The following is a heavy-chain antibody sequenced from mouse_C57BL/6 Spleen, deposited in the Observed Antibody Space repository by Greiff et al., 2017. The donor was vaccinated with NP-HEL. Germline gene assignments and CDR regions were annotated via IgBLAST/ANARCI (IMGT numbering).Heavy chain of an antibody. CDR2: INPSTGGT. CDR3: ARSVWYDYVYSMDY. V-gene: IGHV1-42*01. Sequence: VQLKQSGPELVKPGASVKISCKASGYSFTGYYMNWVKQSPEKSLEWIGEINPSTGGTTYNQKFKAKATLTVDKYSSTDYMQLKSLTSEDSAFYYCARSVWYDYVYSMDYWGQGTSVTVSS. CDR1: GYSFTGYY. J-gene: IGHJ4*01. D-gene: IGHD2-4*01.